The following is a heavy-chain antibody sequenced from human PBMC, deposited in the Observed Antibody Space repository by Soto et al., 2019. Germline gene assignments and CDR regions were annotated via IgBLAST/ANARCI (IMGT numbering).Heavy chain of an antibody. CDR3: ARVEGYYYDSSGYLMFDY. Sequence: QVPLVQSGAEVKKPGASVKVSCKASGYTFTSYGISWVRQAPGQGLEWMGWISAYNGNTNYAQKLQGRVTMTTDTSTSTAYMELRSLRSDDTAVYYCARVEGYYYDSSGYLMFDYWGQGTLVTVSS. CDR1: GYTFTSYG. J-gene: IGHJ4*02. D-gene: IGHD3-22*01. V-gene: IGHV1-18*04. CDR2: ISAYNGNT.